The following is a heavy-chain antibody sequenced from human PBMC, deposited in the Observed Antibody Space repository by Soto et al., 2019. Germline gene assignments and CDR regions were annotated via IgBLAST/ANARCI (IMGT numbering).Heavy chain of an antibody. CDR3: AHRRDALWFDY. V-gene: IGHV2-5*08. CDR1: GFTFSNYGMY. J-gene: IGHJ4*02. D-gene: IGHD2-2*01. CDR2: ISYDDK. Sequence: QTLSLSCAASGFTFSNYGMYWVRQAPGKGLEWVAFISYDDKRYSPSLKSRLTITKDTSKNQVVLTMTNMDPVDTATYYCAHRRDALWFDYWGQGTLVTVSS.